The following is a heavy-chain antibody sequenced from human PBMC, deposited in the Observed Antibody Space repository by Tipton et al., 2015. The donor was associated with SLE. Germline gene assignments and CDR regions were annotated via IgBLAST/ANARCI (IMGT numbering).Heavy chain of an antibody. CDR2: ISWNSGSI. J-gene: IGHJ6*03. CDR3: AREVHYYMDV. CDR1: GFSINGYA. V-gene: IGHV3-9*01. Sequence: SLILSCVASGFSINGYAMHWVRQTPGKGLVWVSGISWNSGSIDYADSVKGRFTISKHNSRNTVYLQMNNLRAEDTAVYYRAREVHYYMDVWGKGTTVTVSS.